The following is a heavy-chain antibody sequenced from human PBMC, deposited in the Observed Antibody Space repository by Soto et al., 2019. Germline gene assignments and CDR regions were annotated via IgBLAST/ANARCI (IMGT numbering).Heavy chain of an antibody. V-gene: IGHV4-59*01. Sequence: PSETLSLTCAVSGDSISSYYWNWIRQPPGKGLEWIGYVFYGESTNYNPTLKSRVTESTNYNPSLKSRVTRSGDTSKNQFSLKLTSVTAADTAVYYCAGLLVPAAKGYFDYWGQGALVTVSS. J-gene: IGHJ4*02. CDR2: VFYGEST. CDR1: GDSISSYY. D-gene: IGHD2-2*01. CDR3: AGLLVPAAKGYFDY.